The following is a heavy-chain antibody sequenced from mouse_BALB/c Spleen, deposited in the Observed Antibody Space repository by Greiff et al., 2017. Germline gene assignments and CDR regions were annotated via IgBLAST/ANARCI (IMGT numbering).Heavy chain of an antibody. CDR1: GYSFTGYY. CDR3: ARIGDYEDFLAMDY. D-gene: IGHD2-4*01. V-gene: IGHV1-31*01. J-gene: IGHJ4*01. Sequence: EVQLQQSGPELVKPGASVKISCKASGYSFTGYYMHWVKQSHVKSLEWIGRINPYNGATSYNQNFKDKASLTVDKSSSTAYMELHSLTSEDSAVYYCARIGDYEDFLAMDYWGQGTSVTVSS. CDR2: INPYNGAT.